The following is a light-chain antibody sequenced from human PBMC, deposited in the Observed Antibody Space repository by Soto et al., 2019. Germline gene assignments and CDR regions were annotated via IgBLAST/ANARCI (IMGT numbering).Light chain of an antibody. CDR3: QQYDNLPLT. CDR1: QDISNY. J-gene: IGKJ4*01. V-gene: IGKV1-33*01. CDR2: DAS. Sequence: DIQMTQSPSSLSASVGDRVTITCQASQDISNYLNWYQQKPGKAPKLLIYDASNLETGVPSRFSGSRPETDFTFTISSLQPEHTATYYCQQYDNLPLTLGGGTKAEIK.